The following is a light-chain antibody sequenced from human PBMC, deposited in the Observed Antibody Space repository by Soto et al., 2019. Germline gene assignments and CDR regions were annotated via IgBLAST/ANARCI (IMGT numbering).Light chain of an antibody. J-gene: IGKJ2*01. CDR2: DAS. CDR3: QQYKSYSQT. V-gene: IGKV1-5*01. CDR1: QDINKW. Sequence: DIQMTQSPSKLSASVGNRVTITCRASQDINKWLAWYQQKPGKAPKLLIFDASILESRVPSRFSGSGSGTEFTLTISSLQPDDFATYYCQQYKSYSQTFGQGTKVEIK.